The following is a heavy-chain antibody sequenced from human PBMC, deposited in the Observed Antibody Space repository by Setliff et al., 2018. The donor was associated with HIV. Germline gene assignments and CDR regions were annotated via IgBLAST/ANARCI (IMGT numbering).Heavy chain of an antibody. J-gene: IGHJ6*03. Sequence: GGSLRLSCAASGFTFSNQVMTWVRQAPGKGLEWASVIYSGGSTYYADSVKGRFTISRDNSKNTLYLQMNSLRAEDTAVYYCARDQWGYSYGYYYYYYMDVWGKGTTVTVSS. V-gene: IGHV3-66*02. D-gene: IGHD5-18*01. CDR2: IYSGGST. CDR1: GFTFSNQV. CDR3: ARDQWGYSYGYYYYYYMDV.